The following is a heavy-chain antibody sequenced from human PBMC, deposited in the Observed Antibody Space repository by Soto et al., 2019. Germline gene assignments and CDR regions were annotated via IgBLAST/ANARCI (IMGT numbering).Heavy chain of an antibody. J-gene: IGHJ6*02. CDR3: ANRFYYHGMDV. V-gene: IGHV1-8*01. CDR2: MNPNSGNT. Sequence: ALVEVFFKVSWLHLSRSDINLVRQAPGQGLEWMGWMNPNSGNTGYAQKFQGRVTMTRNTSISTAYMELSSLRSEDTAVYYCANRFYYHGMDVWGQVTTVTVSS. CDR1: WLHLSRSD.